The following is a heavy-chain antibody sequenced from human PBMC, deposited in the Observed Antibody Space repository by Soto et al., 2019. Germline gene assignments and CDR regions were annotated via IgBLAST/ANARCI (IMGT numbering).Heavy chain of an antibody. D-gene: IGHD3-10*01. CDR1: GYTFTSYA. V-gene: IGHV1-3*01. J-gene: IGHJ5*02. Sequence: ASVKVSCKASGYTFTSYAMHWVRQAPGQRLEWMGWINAGNGNTKYSQKFQGRVTITRDTSASTAYMELSSLRSEDTAVYYCARQQYGSGRTGGWDDPWGQGTLVTVSS. CDR2: INAGNGNT. CDR3: ARQQYGSGRTGGWDDP.